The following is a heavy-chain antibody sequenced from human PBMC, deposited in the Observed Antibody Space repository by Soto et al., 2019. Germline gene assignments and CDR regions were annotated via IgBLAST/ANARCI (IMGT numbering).Heavy chain of an antibody. Sequence: TLSLTCGVSGGSFNTFYWTWIRQPPGKGLEWIGEVNHVGTTNYNPALKSRVTISADTSKNHFSLKLSSVTAADTAVYYCARGRRWGQSVKGLDLWGQGTLVTVSS. J-gene: IGHJ4*02. CDR3: ARGRRWGQSVKGLDL. CDR2: VNHVGTT. D-gene: IGHD3-16*01. V-gene: IGHV4-34*01. CDR1: GGSFNTFY.